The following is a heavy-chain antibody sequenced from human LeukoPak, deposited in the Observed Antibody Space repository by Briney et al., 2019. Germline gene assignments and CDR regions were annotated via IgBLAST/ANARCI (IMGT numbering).Heavy chain of an antibody. Sequence: SETLSLTCAVSGDSISSDYWSWVRQPPGKGLEWIGYIYYTGSTNYNPALKSRVTISVDTSKNQFSLKLSSVTAADTAVYYCARDGGSGSYGFFYFDYWGQGTLVTVSS. J-gene: IGHJ4*02. CDR2: IYYTGST. CDR3: ARDGGSGSYGFFYFDY. V-gene: IGHV4-59*01. CDR1: GDSISSDY. D-gene: IGHD3-10*01.